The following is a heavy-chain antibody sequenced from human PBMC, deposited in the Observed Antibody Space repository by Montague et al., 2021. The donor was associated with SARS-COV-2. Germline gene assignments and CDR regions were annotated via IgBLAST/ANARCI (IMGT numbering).Heavy chain of an antibody. V-gene: IGHV4-39*01. Sequence: SETLSLTCTVSGGSISSSSYYWGWIRQPPGKGLEWIGSIYYSGSTYYNPSLKSRVTISVDTSKNQFSLKLSSVTAADTAVYYCARGRRILLWFGELFPGGDYYGMDVWGQGTPVTVSS. CDR1: GGSISSSSYY. CDR2: IYYSGST. D-gene: IGHD3-10*01. J-gene: IGHJ6*02. CDR3: ARGRRILLWFGELFPGGDYYGMDV.